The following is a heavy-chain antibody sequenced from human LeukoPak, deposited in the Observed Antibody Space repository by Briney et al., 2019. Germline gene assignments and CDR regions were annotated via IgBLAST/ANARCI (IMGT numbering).Heavy chain of an antibody. Sequence: ASVKVSCKASGYTFTGYYMHWVRQAPGQGLEWMGWINPNSGGTNYAQKFQGRVTMTRDTSISTAYMELSRLRSDDTAVYYCAREDGIAYGMDVWGQGTTVTVSS. J-gene: IGHJ6*02. CDR3: AREDGIAYGMDV. CDR2: INPNSGGT. D-gene: IGHD2-21*01. CDR1: GYTFTGYY. V-gene: IGHV1-2*02.